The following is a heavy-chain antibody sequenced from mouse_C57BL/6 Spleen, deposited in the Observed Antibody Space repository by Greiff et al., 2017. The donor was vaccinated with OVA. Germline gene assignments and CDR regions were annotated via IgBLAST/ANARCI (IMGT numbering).Heavy chain of an antibody. D-gene: IGHD2-5*01. V-gene: IGHV1-15*01. J-gene: IGHJ2*01. CDR3: TRKDSNYYFDY. CDR2: IDPETGGT. Sequence: VQLQESGAELVRPGASVTLSCKASGYTFTDYEMHWVKQTPVHGLEWIGAIDPETGGTAYNQKFKGKAILTADKSSSTAYMELRSLTSEDSAVYYCTRKDSNYYFDYWGQGTTLTVSS. CDR1: GYTFTDYE.